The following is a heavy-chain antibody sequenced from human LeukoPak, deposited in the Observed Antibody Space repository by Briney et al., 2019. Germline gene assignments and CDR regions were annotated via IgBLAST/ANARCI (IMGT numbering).Heavy chain of an antibody. CDR1: GFTFSSYW. V-gene: IGHV3-7*01. J-gene: IGHJ5*02. CDR2: IKQDGSEK. Sequence: GGSLRLSCAASGFTFSSYWMSWVRQAPGKGLEWVANIKQDGSEKYYVDSVKGRFTISRDNAKNSLYLQMNSLRAEDTAVYYCARDRIVVVVAAIREGFDPWGQGTLVTVSS. D-gene: IGHD2-15*01. CDR3: ARDRIVVVVAAIREGFDP.